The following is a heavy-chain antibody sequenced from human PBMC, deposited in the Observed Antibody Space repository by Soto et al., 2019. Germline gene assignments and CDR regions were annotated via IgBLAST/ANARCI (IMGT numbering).Heavy chain of an antibody. CDR2: MNPNSGNT. D-gene: IGHD4-17*01. V-gene: IGHV1-8*01. CDR1: GYTFTSYD. Sequence: QVQLVQSGAEVKKPGASVKVSCKASGYTFTSYDINWVRQATGQGLEWMGWMNPNSGNTGYAQKSQGRVTMTRNTSISTAFMELSSLRPEDTAGYYWAMTLYGDNVDYWGQGTLVTVSS. J-gene: IGHJ4*02. CDR3: AMTLYGDNVDY.